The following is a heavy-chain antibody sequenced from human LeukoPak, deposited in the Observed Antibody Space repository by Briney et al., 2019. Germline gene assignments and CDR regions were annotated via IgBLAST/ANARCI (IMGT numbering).Heavy chain of an antibody. D-gene: IGHD3-10*01. Sequence: GGALRLSCAASGFTLSSYWMHGVRQAPGKGLVGVSRINDDGRSTSYADSVQGPFTISRENDKTTLYLQMNSLSAEDTAVYYCASGRARGYSYHGMDVWGQGTTVTVSS. CDR1: GFTLSSYW. J-gene: IGHJ6*02. CDR3: ASGRARGYSYHGMDV. CDR2: INDDGRST. V-gene: IGHV3-74*01.